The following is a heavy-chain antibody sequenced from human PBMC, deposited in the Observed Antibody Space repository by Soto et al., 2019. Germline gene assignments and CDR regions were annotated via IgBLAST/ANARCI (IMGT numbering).Heavy chain of an antibody. J-gene: IGHJ4*02. Sequence: ASVKVSCKASGYTFTSYYMHWVRQAPGQRLEWMGWINAGNGNTKYSQKFQGRVTITRDTSASTAYMELSSLRSEDTAVYYCARGVDIVATFFDYWGQGTLVTVSS. CDR2: INAGNGNT. D-gene: IGHD5-12*01. CDR3: ARGVDIVATFFDY. V-gene: IGHV1-3*01. CDR1: GYTFTSYY.